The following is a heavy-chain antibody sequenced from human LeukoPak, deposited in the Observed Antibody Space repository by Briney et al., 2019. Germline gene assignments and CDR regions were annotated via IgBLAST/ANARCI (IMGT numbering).Heavy chain of an antibody. J-gene: IGHJ1*01. D-gene: IGHD3-10*01. CDR3: ARDTRAPNYYGSGSPEYFQH. V-gene: IGHV1-18*01. CDR1: GYTFTSYG. CDR2: ISAYNGNT. Sequence: GASVKVSCEASGYTFTSYGISWVRQAPGQGLEWMGWISAYNGNTNYAQKLQGRVTMTTDTSTSTAYMELRSLRSDDTAVYYCARDTRAPNYYGSGSPEYFQHWGQGTLVTVSS.